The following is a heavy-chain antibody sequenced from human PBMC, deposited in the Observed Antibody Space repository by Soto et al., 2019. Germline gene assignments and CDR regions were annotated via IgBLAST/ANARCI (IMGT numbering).Heavy chain of an antibody. Sequence: QVQLVESGGGVVQPGRSLRLSCAASGFTFSSYGMHWVRQAPGKGLEWVAVIWYDGSNKYYADSVKGRFTISRDNSKNTLYLQMNSLRAEDTAVYYCARDGTIFGVAQPDSDYWGQGTLVTVSS. J-gene: IGHJ4*02. V-gene: IGHV3-33*01. CDR2: IWYDGSNK. CDR1: GFTFSSYG. CDR3: ARDGTIFGVAQPDSDY. D-gene: IGHD3-3*01.